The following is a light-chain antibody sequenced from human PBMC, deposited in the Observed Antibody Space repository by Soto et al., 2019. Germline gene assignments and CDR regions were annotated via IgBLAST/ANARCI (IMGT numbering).Light chain of an antibody. CDR1: SSDVGGYNY. J-gene: IGLJ1*01. CDR3: RSYTSSSIDYV. CDR2: EVS. Sequence: QSALTQPASVSGSLGQSITISCTGTSSDVGGYNYLSWYQQHPDKALKLMIYEVSNSPSAVSNRLARCKSGNTASVAISGVQAGNEADGCCRSYTSSSIDYVFGTGTKLTVL. V-gene: IGLV2-14*01.